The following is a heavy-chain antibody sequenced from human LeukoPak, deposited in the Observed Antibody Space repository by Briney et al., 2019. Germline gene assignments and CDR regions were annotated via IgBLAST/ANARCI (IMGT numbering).Heavy chain of an antibody. V-gene: IGHV3-33*01. D-gene: IGHD2-15*01. Sequence: GGSLRLSCAVSGFTFGNHGMHWVRQAPGKGLEWVAVIWYDGSNQLYIDSVKGRFTISRDDSKNTPYLQMNSLRAEDTAVYYCVRDGPVKTSGHYFDSWGQGTLVTVSS. CDR3: VRDGPVKTSGHYFDS. CDR1: GFTFGNHG. J-gene: IGHJ4*02. CDR2: IWYDGSNQ.